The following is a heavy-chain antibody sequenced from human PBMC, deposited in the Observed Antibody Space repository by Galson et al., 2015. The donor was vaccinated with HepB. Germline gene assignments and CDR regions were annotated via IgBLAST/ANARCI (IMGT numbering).Heavy chain of an antibody. CDR1: GFSFSSYW. CDR2: IRQDGSEK. Sequence: SLRLSCAASGFSFSSYWMNWVRQAPGKGLEWVANIRQDGSEKYYVDSVKGRFTISRDNAKNSLYLQLNSLRAEDTAVYYCARALWNPTFWGQGTLVTVSS. D-gene: IGHD1-1*01. CDR3: ARALWNPTF. J-gene: IGHJ4*02. V-gene: IGHV3-7*01.